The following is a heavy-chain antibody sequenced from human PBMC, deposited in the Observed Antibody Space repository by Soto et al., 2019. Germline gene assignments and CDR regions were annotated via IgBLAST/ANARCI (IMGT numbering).Heavy chain of an antibody. CDR1: GFTVSSSY. Sequence: PGGSRRRSCNASGFTVSSSYMSWGRQAPGMGLEWVAVIESGGSTHYADSVKGRFTISRDNSKNMIYLQLHTLRAEDTAVYYCAKDLGPLRLLNYYFYGLDVWGQGTTVTVSS. V-gene: IGHV3-53*01. J-gene: IGHJ6*02. CDR2: IESGGST. D-gene: IGHD2-15*01. CDR3: AKDLGPLRLLNYYFYGLDV.